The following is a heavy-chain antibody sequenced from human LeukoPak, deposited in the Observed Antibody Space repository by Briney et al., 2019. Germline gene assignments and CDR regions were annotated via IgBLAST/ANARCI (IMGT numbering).Heavy chain of an antibody. Sequence: SETLSLTCTVSGGSIINYYWSWIRQPPGKGLEWIGYIFYSGSTNYNPSLKSRVTISVDTSKNQFSLKLSSVTAADTAVYYCARDRYCSGGSCYSGAWFDPWGQGTLVTVSS. D-gene: IGHD2-15*01. CDR3: ARDRYCSGGSCYSGAWFDP. J-gene: IGHJ5*02. CDR2: IFYSGST. CDR1: GGSIINYY. V-gene: IGHV4-59*12.